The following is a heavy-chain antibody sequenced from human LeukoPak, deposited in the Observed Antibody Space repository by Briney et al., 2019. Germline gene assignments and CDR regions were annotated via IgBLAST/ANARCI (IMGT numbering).Heavy chain of an antibody. Sequence: PGGSLRLSCAASGFTFSSYAMHWVRQAPGKGLEWVAVISYDGSNKYYADSVKGRFTISRDNSNNTLYLQMNSLRAEDTAVYYCARDGGYCSGGSCYYYYYYGMDVWGQGTTVTVSS. CDR2: ISYDGSNK. CDR3: ARDGGYCSGGSCYYYYYYGMDV. J-gene: IGHJ6*02. V-gene: IGHV3-30-3*01. D-gene: IGHD2-15*01. CDR1: GFTFSSYA.